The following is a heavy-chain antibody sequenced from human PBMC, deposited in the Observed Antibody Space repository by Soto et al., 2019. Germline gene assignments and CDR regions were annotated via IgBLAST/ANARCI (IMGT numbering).Heavy chain of an antibody. D-gene: IGHD3-10*01. V-gene: IGHV4-34*01. J-gene: IGHJ6*02. Sequence: SETLSLTCAVYGGSFSGYYWSWIRQPPGKGLEWIGEINHSGSTNYNPSLKSRVTISVDTSKNQFSLKLSSVTAADTAVYYCARAPHVLLWFGELLTDYGMDVWGQGTTVTV. CDR3: ARAPHVLLWFGELLTDYGMDV. CDR2: INHSGST. CDR1: GGSFSGYY.